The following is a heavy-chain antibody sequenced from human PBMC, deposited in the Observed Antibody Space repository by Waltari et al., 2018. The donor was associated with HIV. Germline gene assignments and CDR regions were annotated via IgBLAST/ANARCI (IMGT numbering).Heavy chain of an antibody. Sequence: EVQLVESGGGLVQPGGSLRLSCAASGFTFSSYWMHWVRQAPGKGLVWVSGIKRGGSNTRDADAVKCRFTISRDNAKNTVYLQINSLRGEDTAVYYCARGQYYSMDVWGQWTTVTVSS. V-gene: IGHV3-74*01. CDR2: IKRGGSNT. CDR1: GFTFSSYW. D-gene: IGHD3-10*01. CDR3: ARGQYYSMDV. J-gene: IGHJ6*02.